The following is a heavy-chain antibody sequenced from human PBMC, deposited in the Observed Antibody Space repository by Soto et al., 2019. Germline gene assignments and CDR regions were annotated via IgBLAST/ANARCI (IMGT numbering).Heavy chain of an antibody. Sequence: GGSLRLSCVASGFTFSDYYMNWIRQAPGKGLRWVSPISSSGDTIYYADSVEGRFTISRDNAKNSLYLQMNSLRAEDTAVYYCAKLASIAARPDDYWGQGTLVTVSS. CDR2: ISSSGDTI. D-gene: IGHD6-6*01. J-gene: IGHJ4*02. CDR1: GFTFSDYY. V-gene: IGHV3-11*04. CDR3: AKLASIAARPDDY.